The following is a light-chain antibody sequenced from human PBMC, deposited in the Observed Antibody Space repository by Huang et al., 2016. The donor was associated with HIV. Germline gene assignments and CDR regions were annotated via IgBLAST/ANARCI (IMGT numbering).Light chain of an antibody. CDR3: QQRNDWPPYT. CDR2: DAS. Sequence: EVVLTQSPATLSLSPGERATLSCRASQSVTNFLAWYQQTPGQPPRLLIYDASTRATGIPPRFSGSGSGTDFTLTISSLEPEDFAVYYCQQRNDWPPYTFGQGTRLEIK. J-gene: IGKJ2*01. CDR1: QSVTNF. V-gene: IGKV3-11*01.